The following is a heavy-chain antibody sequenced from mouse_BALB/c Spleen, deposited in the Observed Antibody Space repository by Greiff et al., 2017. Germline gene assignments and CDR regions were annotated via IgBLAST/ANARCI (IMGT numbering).Heavy chain of an antibody. V-gene: IGHV2-6-5*01. Sequence: VMLVESGPGLVAPSQSLSITCTVSGFSLTDYGVSWIRQPPGKGLEWLGVIWGGGSTYYNSALKSRLSISKDNSKSQVFLKMNSLQTDDTAMYYCAKHYRYDGGAMDYWGQGTSVTVSS. D-gene: IGHD2-14*01. CDR2: IWGGGST. CDR1: GFSLTDYG. J-gene: IGHJ4*01. CDR3: AKHYRYDGGAMDY.